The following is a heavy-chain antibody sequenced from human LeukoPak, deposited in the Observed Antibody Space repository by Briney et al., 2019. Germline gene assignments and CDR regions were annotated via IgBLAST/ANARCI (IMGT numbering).Heavy chain of an antibody. CDR2: ISRSSSYI. J-gene: IGHJ4*02. V-gene: IGHV3-21*01. Sequence: GGSLRLSCAASGFTFSSYAMSWVRQAPGKGLEWVSSISRSSSYIYYPDSVKGRFTISRDNAKNSLYLQMNSLSAEDTAVYYCARGRSGWYTFDSWGQGTLVTVSS. D-gene: IGHD6-19*01. CDR3: ARGRSGWYTFDS. CDR1: GFTFSSYA.